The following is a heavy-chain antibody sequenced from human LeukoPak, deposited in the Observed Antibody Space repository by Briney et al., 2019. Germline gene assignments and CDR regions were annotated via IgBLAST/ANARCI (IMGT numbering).Heavy chain of an antibody. CDR2: ISSSSRDI. D-gene: IGHD1-26*01. Sequence: GGSLRLSCAASGFTFSSYTMNWVRQAPGKGLEWVAAISSSSRDIFYADSVKGRFSISRDNTQDSLSLQMSSLKAEDTAVYYCVREAAATLFDYWGQGTLVTVSS. V-gene: IGHV3-21*01. CDR1: GFTFSSYT. CDR3: VREAAATLFDY. J-gene: IGHJ4*02.